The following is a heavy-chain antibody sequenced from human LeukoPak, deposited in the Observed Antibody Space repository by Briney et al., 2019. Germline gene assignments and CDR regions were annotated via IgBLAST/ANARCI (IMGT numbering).Heavy chain of an antibody. CDR2: IYYSGST. V-gene: IGHV4-31*03. CDR1: GGSISSGGYY. CDR3: ARVSSYYYDSSGPLQYNWFDP. D-gene: IGHD3-22*01. Sequence: PSQTLSLTCTVSGGSISSGGYYWSWIRQHPGKGLEWIGYIYYSGSTYYNPSLKSRVTISVDTSKNQFSLKLSSVTAADTAVYYCARVSSYYYDSSGPLQYNWFDPWGQGTLVTVSS. J-gene: IGHJ5*02.